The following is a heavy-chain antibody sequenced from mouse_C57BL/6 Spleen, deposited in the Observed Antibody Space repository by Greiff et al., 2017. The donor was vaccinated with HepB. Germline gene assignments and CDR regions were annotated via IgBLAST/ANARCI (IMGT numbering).Heavy chain of an antibody. J-gene: IGHJ3*01. CDR1: GFSLTSYG. V-gene: IGHV2-6*01. CDR3: ASDQGGPFAF. CDR2: IWGVGST. Sequence: VKLMESGPGLVAPSQSLSITCTVSGFSLTSYGVDWVRQSPGKGLEWLGVIWGVGSTNYNSALKSRLSISKDNSKSQVFLKMNSLQTDDTAMYYCASDQGGPFAFWGQGTLVTVSA. D-gene: IGHD3-2*02.